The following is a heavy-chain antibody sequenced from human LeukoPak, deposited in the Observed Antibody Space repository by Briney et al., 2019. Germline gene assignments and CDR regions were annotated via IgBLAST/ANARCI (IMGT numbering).Heavy chain of an antibody. Sequence: GGSLRLSCAASGFTFSSYGMHWVRQAPGKGLEWMAVISYDGSNKYYADSVKGRFTISRDNSKNTLYLQMNSLRAEDTAVYYCARVYCGGDCYLGYDAFDIWGQGTMVTVSS. CDR3: ARVYCGGDCYLGYDAFDI. D-gene: IGHD2-21*02. CDR2: ISYDGSNK. J-gene: IGHJ3*02. V-gene: IGHV3-30*03. CDR1: GFTFSSYG.